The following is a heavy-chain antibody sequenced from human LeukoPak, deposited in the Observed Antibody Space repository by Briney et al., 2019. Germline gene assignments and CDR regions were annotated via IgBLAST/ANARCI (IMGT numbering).Heavy chain of an antibody. CDR3: AKDRASQDY. Sequence: GGSLRLSCAASGLTFSSYSMNWVRQAPGKGLEWVSYITMSSTDIYYADSVKGRFTISRDNAKNSLYLQMDSLRAEDTAVYYRAKDRASQDYWGQGTLVTVSS. J-gene: IGHJ4*02. CDR1: GLTFSSYS. CDR2: ITMSSTDI. V-gene: IGHV3-21*01.